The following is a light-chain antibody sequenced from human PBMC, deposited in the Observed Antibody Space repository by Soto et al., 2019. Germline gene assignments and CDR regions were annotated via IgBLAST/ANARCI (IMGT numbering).Light chain of an antibody. J-gene: IGKJ3*01. CDR2: DAL. CDR3: QQSSNWPPIT. CDR1: QSVDWY. V-gene: IGKV3-11*01. Sequence: EIVLTQSPATLYLSPGDRATLSCRASQSVDWYVAWYQQKPGQAPRLLIYDALKRATGTPDRFSGSGSGTDFTLTISRLEPEDFAVYYCQQSSNWPPITFGPGTKVDLK.